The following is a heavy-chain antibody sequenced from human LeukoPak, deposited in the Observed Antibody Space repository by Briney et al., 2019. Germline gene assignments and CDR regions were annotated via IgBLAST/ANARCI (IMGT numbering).Heavy chain of an antibody. J-gene: IGHJ4*02. CDR2: IYSGGST. D-gene: IGHD3-3*01. V-gene: IGHV3-53*01. CDR1: GFTLNSNY. CDR3: AKAPLTSAFFN. Sequence: GGSLRLSCAASGFTLNSNYMSWVRQAPGKGLEWVSVIYSGGSTYYADSVKGRFTISRDNSKNTLYLQMNSLRAEDTAVYYCAKAPLTSAFFNWGQGTLVTVSS.